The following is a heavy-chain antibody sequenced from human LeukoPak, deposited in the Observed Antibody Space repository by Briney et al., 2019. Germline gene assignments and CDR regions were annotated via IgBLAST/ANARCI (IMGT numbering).Heavy chain of an antibody. Sequence: GGSLRLSCAASGFTFSNYNMNWVRQAPGKGLEWVSSISSSISYIYYADSVKGRFTISRDNAKNSLYLQMNSLRAEDTAVYYCARDFALIVGATFIDYWGQGTLVTVSS. V-gene: IGHV3-21*01. D-gene: IGHD1-26*01. CDR3: ARDFALIVGATFIDY. J-gene: IGHJ4*02. CDR2: ISSSISYI. CDR1: GFTFSNYN.